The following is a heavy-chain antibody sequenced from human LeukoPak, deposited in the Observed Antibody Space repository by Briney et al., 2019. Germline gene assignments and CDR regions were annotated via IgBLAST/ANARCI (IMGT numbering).Heavy chain of an antibody. Sequence: SETLSLTCTVSGGSVSSGSYYWSWIRQPPGKGLEWIGYIYYSGSTNYNPSLKSRVTISVDTSKNQFSLKLSSVTAADTAVYYCAAGGSGSYPYDAFDIWGQGTMVTVSS. J-gene: IGHJ3*02. CDR3: AAGGSGSYPYDAFDI. D-gene: IGHD3-10*01. CDR2: IYYSGST. CDR1: GGSVSSGSYY. V-gene: IGHV4-61*01.